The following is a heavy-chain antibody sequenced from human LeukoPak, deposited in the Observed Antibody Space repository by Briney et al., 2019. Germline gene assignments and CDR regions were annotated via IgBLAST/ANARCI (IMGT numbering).Heavy chain of an antibody. CDR3: ARDFLQPPDRVPAAMGDWFDP. CDR1: GFTFSSYA. V-gene: IGHV3-30*04. J-gene: IGHJ5*02. CDR2: ISYDGSNK. Sequence: GRSLRLSCAASGFTFSSYAMHWVRQAPGKGLEWVAVISYDGSNKYYADSVKGRFTISRDNSKNTLYLQMNSLRAEDTAVYYCARDFLQPPDRVPAAMGDWFDPWGQGTLVTVSS. D-gene: IGHD2-2*01.